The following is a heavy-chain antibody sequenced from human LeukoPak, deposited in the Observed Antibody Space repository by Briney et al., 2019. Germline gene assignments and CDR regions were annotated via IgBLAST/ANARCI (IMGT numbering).Heavy chain of an antibody. V-gene: IGHV1-18*01. Sequence: ASVKVSCKASGYTFTSYGISWVRQAPGQGLEWMRWISAYNGNTNYAQKLQGRVTMTTDTSTSTAYMELRSLRSDDTAVYYCATVLVGATPLGYWGQGTLVTVSS. CDR1: GYTFTSYG. D-gene: IGHD1-26*01. J-gene: IGHJ4*02. CDR2: ISAYNGNT. CDR3: ATVLVGATPLGY.